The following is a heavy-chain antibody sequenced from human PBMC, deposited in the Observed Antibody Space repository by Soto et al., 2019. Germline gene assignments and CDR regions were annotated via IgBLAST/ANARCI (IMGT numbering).Heavy chain of an antibody. CDR2: INPNSGGT. J-gene: IGHJ3*02. CDR3: ARGYDYLRGTDAFDI. D-gene: IGHD4-17*01. V-gene: IGHV1-2*04. Sequence: ASVKVSCKASGYTFTGYYIHWVRQAPGQGLEWMGWINPNSGGTKYAQKFQGWVTMTRDTSISTAYMELSSLRSEDTAVYYCARGYDYLRGTDAFDIWGQGTMVTVSS. CDR1: GYTFTGYY.